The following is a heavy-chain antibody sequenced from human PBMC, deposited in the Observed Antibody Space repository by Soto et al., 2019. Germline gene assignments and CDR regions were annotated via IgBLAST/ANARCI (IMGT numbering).Heavy chain of an antibody. CDR2: IRYDGSEI. J-gene: IGHJ4*02. V-gene: IGHV3-7*02. CDR1: GFTFRTYW. CDR3: ATPSYNSGSYYDN. D-gene: IGHD3-10*01. Sequence: HPGGSLRLSCAASGFTFRTYWMSWVRQAPGKGLEWVANIRYDGSEIFYVDSVKGRFTISRDNAKNSLYLQLNSLRGEDTAVYYCATPSYNSGSYYDNWGQGTQVTVSS.